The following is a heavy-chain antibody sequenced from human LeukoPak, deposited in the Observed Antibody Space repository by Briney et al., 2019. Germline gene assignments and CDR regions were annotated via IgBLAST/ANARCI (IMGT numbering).Heavy chain of an antibody. V-gene: IGHV1-18*01. J-gene: IGHJ4*02. D-gene: IGHD3-16*01. CDR1: GYTFTSYG. CDR3: ASDVRLVPYYFDY. CDR2: ISAYNGNT. Sequence: ASVKVSCKASGYTFTSYGISWVRQAPGQGLAWMGWISAYNGNTNYAQKLHGRVTMTTDTSTSTAYMELRSLRSDDTAVYYCASDVRLVPYYFDYWGQGTLVTVSS.